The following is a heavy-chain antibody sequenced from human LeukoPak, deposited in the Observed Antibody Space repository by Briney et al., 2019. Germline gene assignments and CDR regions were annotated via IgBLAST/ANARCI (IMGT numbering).Heavy chain of an antibody. D-gene: IGHD2-21*01. CDR1: GFTFSSYA. CDR2: ISGSGGST. J-gene: IGHJ3*02. V-gene: IGHV3-23*01. Sequence: PGGSLRLSCAASGFTFSSYAMTWVRQAPGKGLEWVSSISGSGGSTYYADSVRGRFTISRDNSQNTLYLHMFSLIAEDTAVYCCTKCPFIFDTNAYGAFDIWGQGTMVAVSS. CDR3: TKCPFIFDTNAYGAFDI.